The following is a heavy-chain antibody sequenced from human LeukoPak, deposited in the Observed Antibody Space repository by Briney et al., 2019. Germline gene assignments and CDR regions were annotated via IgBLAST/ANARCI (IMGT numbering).Heavy chain of an antibody. J-gene: IGHJ4*02. CDR1: GFSVNNIY. D-gene: IGHD6-19*01. CDR2: IYSGDRT. V-gene: IGHV3-66*01. Sequence: GGSLRLSCAASGFSVNNIYMSWVRQAPGKGLEWVSVIYSGDRTFYADSVKGRFTISRDTSKNTVYLQMNSLRPEDTAVYYCARDHSSGWYSDYFDYWGQGTLVTVSS. CDR3: ARDHSSGWYSDYFDY.